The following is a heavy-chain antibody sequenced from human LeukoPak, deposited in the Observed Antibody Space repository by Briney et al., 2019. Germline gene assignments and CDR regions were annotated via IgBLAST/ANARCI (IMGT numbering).Heavy chain of an antibody. V-gene: IGHV3-30*03. CDR2: LSHGESQI. J-gene: IGHJ4*02. Sequence: GGSLRLPCAASGFIFSVHGKHWVPDAPGKGLEGVAVLSHGESQIQYGDHVWGRLTISRDNSKNTLYLQINSLRGEDTAVYYCARDDPTVTTWLDYCGQRALGTVSS. D-gene: IGHD4-17*01. CDR3: ARDDPTVTTWLDY. CDR1: GFIFSVHG.